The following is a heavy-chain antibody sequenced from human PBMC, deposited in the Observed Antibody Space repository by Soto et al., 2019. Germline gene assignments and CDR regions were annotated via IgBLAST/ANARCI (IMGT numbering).Heavy chain of an antibody. J-gene: IGHJ4*02. CDR3: AKGPGMYSDFDC. CDR2: ISGSDGST. Sequence: EVQMLESGGGLVQPGGSLRLSCAASGFTFSSYAMSWVRQAPGKGLEWVSAISGSDGSTFYAVSVKGRFTISRDDSKNTRYLQMNSLSDVDAAVYYCAKGPGMYSDFDCWGLGTMVTVSS. V-gene: IGHV3-23*01. CDR1: GFTFSSYA. D-gene: IGHD2-8*01.